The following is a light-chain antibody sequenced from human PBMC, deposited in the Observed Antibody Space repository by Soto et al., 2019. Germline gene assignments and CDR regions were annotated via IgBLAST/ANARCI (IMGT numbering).Light chain of an antibody. V-gene: IGLV2-14*03. J-gene: IGLJ2*01. CDR3: SSYTSSSTVV. CDR1: SSDVGGYNY. CDR2: DVS. Sequence: QSALTQPASVSGSPGQSITISCTGTSSDVGGYNYVSWYQQHPGKAPNLMIYDVSYRPSGVSNRFSGFKSGNTASLTISGLQAEDEADYYCSSYTSSSTVVFGGGTKLTVL.